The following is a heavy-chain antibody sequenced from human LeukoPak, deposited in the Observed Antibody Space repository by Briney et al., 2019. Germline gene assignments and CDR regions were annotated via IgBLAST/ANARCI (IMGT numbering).Heavy chain of an antibody. J-gene: IGHJ4*02. Sequence: ASVKVSCKASGYPFTDYYMHWVRQAPGQGLEWMGWINPNRGGTDYAQKFQGRVTMTRDTSISAAYMELSRLRYDDTAVYYCASGYRFRNWGQGTLVTVSS. CDR3: ASGYRFRN. V-gene: IGHV1-2*02. CDR1: GYPFTDYY. D-gene: IGHD5-18*01. CDR2: INPNRGGT.